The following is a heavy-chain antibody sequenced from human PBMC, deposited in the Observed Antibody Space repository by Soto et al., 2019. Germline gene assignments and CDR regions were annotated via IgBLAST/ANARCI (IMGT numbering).Heavy chain of an antibody. J-gene: IGHJ6*02. Sequence: QIQLVQSGGEVKKPGASVKVSCKASGYKFITYGITWVRQAPGQGLEWMGGISTYSGNTDYAQSFQDRVTITTDTSTSTVYMELGSLRSDDTAVYYCARGLGTNGLDVWGQGTTVTVSS. CDR2: ISTYSGNT. CDR1: GYKFITYG. CDR3: ARGLGTNGLDV. D-gene: IGHD7-27*01. V-gene: IGHV1-18*04.